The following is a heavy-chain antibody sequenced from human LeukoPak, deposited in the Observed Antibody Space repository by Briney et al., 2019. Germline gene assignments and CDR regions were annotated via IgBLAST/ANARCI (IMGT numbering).Heavy chain of an antibody. V-gene: IGHV4-39*01. J-gene: IGHJ6*02. Sequence: SETLSLTCTVSGGSISSSSYYWGWIRQPPGKGLEWIGSIYYSGSTYYNPSLKSRVTISVDTSKNQFSLKLSSVTAADTAVYYCARHPAARPSYYYYGMDVWGQGTTVTVSS. CDR3: ARHPAARPSYYYYGMDV. CDR2: IYYSGST. D-gene: IGHD6-6*01. CDR1: GGSISSSSYY.